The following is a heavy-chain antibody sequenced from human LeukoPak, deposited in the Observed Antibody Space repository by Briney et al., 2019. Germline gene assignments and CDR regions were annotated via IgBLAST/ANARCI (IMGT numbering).Heavy chain of an antibody. V-gene: IGHV3-21*01. CDR3: AREHSGYDSGAHYYYYYMDV. Sequence: GGSLRLSCAASGFTFSSYSMNWVRQAPGKGLEWVSSISSGNIYIYYADSVQGRFTISRDNAKNSLYLQMNSLRDEDTAVYYCAREHSGYDSGAHYYYYYMDVWGKGTTVTISS. D-gene: IGHD5-12*01. CDR2: ISSGNIYI. CDR1: GFTFSSYS. J-gene: IGHJ6*03.